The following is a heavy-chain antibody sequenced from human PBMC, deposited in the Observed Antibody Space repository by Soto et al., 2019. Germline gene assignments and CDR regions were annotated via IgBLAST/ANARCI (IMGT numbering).Heavy chain of an antibody. J-gene: IGHJ4*02. CDR2: INAGNGNT. CDR1: GYTFTGPY. V-gene: IGHV1-3*01. CDR3: ASCPQNCITTSPCCLFFDY. D-gene: IGHD2-2*01. Sequence: AASVKVSCKASGYTFTGPYIQWVRQAPGQGLEWMGWINAGNGNTKYSQKFQGRVTLTRDTSASTAYMELSSLRSEDTAVYYCASCPQNCITTSPCCLFFDYWGQGTLVTVSS.